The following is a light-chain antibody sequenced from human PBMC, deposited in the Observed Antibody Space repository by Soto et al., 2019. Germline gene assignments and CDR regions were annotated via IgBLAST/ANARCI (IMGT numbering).Light chain of an antibody. CDR2: KTS. J-gene: IGKJ4*02. V-gene: IGKV1-5*03. CDR3: QHYDTYSP. Sequence: DIQMTQSPSTLSASVGDSVTITCRASQAISSRLAWYQQKPGKAPKLLIYKTSTLEGGVPSRFSGSGSGTEFTLTIISLQPDDLAIYYCQHYDTYSPFGGGTKVEIK. CDR1: QAISSR.